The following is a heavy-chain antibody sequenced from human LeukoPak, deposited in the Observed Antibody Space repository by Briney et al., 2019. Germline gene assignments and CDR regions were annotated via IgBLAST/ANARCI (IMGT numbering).Heavy chain of an antibody. V-gene: IGHV3-23*01. CDR1: GFTFSSYA. CDR3: AKDRLLWFGELLSAFDN. Sequence: TGGSLRLSCAASGFTFSSYAMSWVRQAPGKGLEWVSAISGSGGSTYYADSVKGRFTISRDNSKNTLYLQMNSLRAEDTAVYYCAKDRLLWFGELLSAFDNWGQGTLVTVSS. D-gene: IGHD3-10*01. J-gene: IGHJ4*02. CDR2: ISGSGGST.